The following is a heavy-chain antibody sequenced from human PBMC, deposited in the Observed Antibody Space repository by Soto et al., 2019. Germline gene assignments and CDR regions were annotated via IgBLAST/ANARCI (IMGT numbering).Heavy chain of an antibody. Sequence: NPSETLSLTCTVSGGSISSSSYYWGWIRQPPGKGMEWIGNVYYGGSTYYKTSLKSRVTISIETSKSQFSLRLSSVTAAETAVYFFARVYDILTGPRGDAFDIWGQGTMVTVSS. CDR1: GGSISSSSYY. CDR3: ARVYDILTGPRGDAFDI. CDR2: VYYGGST. V-gene: IGHV4-39*01. D-gene: IGHD3-9*01. J-gene: IGHJ3*02.